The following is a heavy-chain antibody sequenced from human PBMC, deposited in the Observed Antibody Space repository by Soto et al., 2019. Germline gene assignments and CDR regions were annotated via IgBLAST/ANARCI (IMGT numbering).Heavy chain of an antibody. CDR2: VIPMVGMS. V-gene: IGHV1-69*02. CDR1: GGTFNFYS. D-gene: IGHD3-10*01. J-gene: IGHJ4*02. CDR3: ATIYGSGSAHFDY. Sequence: QVQLVQSGAEVKKPGSSGKVSCTASGGTFNFYSISWVRQAPGQGLEWVGRVIPMVGMSEYAQKFQGRVTITAGKSTRTAYMNVRSLSSADTAVDYCATIYGSGSAHFDYWGQGTLVTVSS.